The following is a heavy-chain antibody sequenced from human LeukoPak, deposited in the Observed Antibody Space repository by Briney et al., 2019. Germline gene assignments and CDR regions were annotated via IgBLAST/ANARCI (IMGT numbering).Heavy chain of an antibody. CDR1: GGSISDYD. V-gene: IGHV4-59*01. CDR3: ARDNSHYYMDV. D-gene: IGHD2/OR15-2a*01. CDR2: IYSGSI. Sequence: SETLSLTCTVSGGSISDYDWSWIRQPQGKGLEWIGYIYSGSINYNPSFKRRVTISVDTSKNQFSLKLSSVTAADTAVYYCARDNSHYYMDVWGKGTTVTVSS. J-gene: IGHJ6*03.